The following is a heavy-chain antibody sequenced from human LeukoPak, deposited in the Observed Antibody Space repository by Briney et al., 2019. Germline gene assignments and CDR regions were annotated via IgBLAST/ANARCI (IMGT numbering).Heavy chain of an antibody. Sequence: SETLSLTCTVSGGSISSYYWTWIRQPAAKGQERIGRIYTSGSTNYNPSLNSPVTMSVDTSKNQFSLKLGSVTAADTAVYCCARTKPRDVPAAMVGDYYYFMDVWGKGTTVTVSS. CDR3: ARTKPRDVPAAMVGDYYYFMDV. CDR2: IYTSGST. J-gene: IGHJ6*03. CDR1: GGSISSYY. V-gene: IGHV4-4*07. D-gene: IGHD2-2*01.